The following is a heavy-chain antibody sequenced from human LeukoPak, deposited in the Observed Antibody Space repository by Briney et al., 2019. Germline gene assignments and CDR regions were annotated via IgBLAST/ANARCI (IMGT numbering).Heavy chain of an antibody. V-gene: IGHV3-48*01. CDR2: ISSSSSTI. J-gene: IGHJ4*02. D-gene: IGHD3-10*01. CDR3: ARELLGSGSYRCFDY. CDR1: GFTFSSYS. Sequence: PGGSLRLSCAASGFTFSSYSVNWVRQAPGKGLEWVSSISSSSSTIYYADSVKGRFTISRDNAKNSLYLQMNSLRAEDTAVYYCARELLGSGSYRCFDYWGQGTLVTVSS.